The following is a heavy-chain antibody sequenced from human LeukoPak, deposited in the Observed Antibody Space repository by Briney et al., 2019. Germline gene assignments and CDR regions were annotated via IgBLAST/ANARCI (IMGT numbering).Heavy chain of an antibody. D-gene: IGHD6-19*01. V-gene: IGHV1-8*02. CDR1: GVTLKNFA. Sequence: VASVKVSCKASGVTLKNFALNWVRQATGQGLEWMGWMNPNSGNTGYAQKFQGRVTMTRNTSISTAYMELSSLRSEDTAVYYCATGVRYRSTHAFDIWGQGTMVTVSS. J-gene: IGHJ3*02. CDR2: MNPNSGNT. CDR3: ATGVRYRSTHAFDI.